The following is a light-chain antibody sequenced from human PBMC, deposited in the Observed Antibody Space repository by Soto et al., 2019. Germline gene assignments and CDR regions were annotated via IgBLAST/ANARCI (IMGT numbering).Light chain of an antibody. V-gene: IGKV1-5*01. Sequence: DIQMTQSPSTLSASVGDRVTITCRASQSISSWLAWYQQKPGKAPKLLIYDASSLESGVPSRFSGSGSGTDFTLTISSLQPEDFATYYCQQSYSTLGYTFGQGTRLEI. CDR1: QSISSW. CDR3: QQSYSTLGYT. J-gene: IGKJ5*01. CDR2: DAS.